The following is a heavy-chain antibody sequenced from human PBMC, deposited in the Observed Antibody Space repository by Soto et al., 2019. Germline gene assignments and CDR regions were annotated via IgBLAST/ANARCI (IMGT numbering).Heavy chain of an antibody. V-gene: IGHV3-30*18. CDR3: AKDRGGDCPDNSCYFGADY. Sequence: PGVSRILSCVGSGFTFSSYGRHWVRQAPGKGLECVAVISDTGSSHYYAASVEGRFTISRENSKNTLSLHMDRLRVEDTAVYYCAKDRGGDCPDNSCYFGADYWGQGTPVTVSS. J-gene: IGHJ4*02. CDR1: GFTFSSYG. D-gene: IGHD2-2*01. CDR2: ISDTGSSH.